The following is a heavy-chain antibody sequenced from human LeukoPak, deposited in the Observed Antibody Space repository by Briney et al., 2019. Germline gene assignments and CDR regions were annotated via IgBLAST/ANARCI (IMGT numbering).Heavy chain of an antibody. CDR1: GGSISSGGYY. J-gene: IGHJ5*02. CDR3: ARRFTMVSNWFDP. D-gene: IGHD3-10*01. CDR2: IYYSGST. V-gene: IGHV4-61*08. Sequence: SETLSLTCTVSGGSISSGGYYWSWIRQPPGKGLEWIGYIYYSGSTNYNPSLKSRVTISVDTSKNQFSLKLSSVTAADTAVYYCARRFTMVSNWFDPWGQGTLVTVSS.